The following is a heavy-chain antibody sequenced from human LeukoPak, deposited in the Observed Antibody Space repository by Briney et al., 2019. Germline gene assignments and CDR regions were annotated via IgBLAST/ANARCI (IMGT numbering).Heavy chain of an antibody. Sequence: PSETLSLTCAVYGGSFSGYYWSWIRQPPRQGLERIGEINHSGSTNYNPSPKSRVTISVDTSKNQFSLKLSSVTAADTAVYYCARYFILGELSTNWFDPWGQGTLVTVSS. J-gene: IGHJ5*02. V-gene: IGHV4-34*01. CDR1: GGSFSGYY. D-gene: IGHD3-16*02. CDR3: ARYFILGELSTNWFDP. CDR2: INHSGST.